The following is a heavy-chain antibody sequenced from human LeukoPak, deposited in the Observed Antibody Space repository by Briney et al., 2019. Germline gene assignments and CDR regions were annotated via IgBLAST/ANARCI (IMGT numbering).Heavy chain of an antibody. CDR3: AKARGGSYSGIEY. Sequence: GGSLRLSCAASGFTFDVYAMHWVRYAPGKDLEWVSGTSWNSDTLCYTDSVKGEFTISRDNAKNSLYLQMDSLRAEDTAFYYCAKARGGSYSGIEYWGQGILVIVSS. D-gene: IGHD1-26*01. CDR2: TSWNSDTL. CDR1: GFTFDVYA. V-gene: IGHV3-9*01. J-gene: IGHJ4*02.